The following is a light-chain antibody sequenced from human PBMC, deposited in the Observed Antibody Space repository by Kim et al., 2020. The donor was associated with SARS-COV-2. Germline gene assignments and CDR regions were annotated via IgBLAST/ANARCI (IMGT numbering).Light chain of an antibody. V-gene: IGKV3-11*01. CDR2: DAV. Sequence: EVVLTQSPVTLSLSPGERATLSCRASQSVGSMLAWYQQKPGQAPRLLIYDAVNRATGIPARFSGSGSGTDFTLSISSLEPEDFAVYYCQQRSNWRTFGGGTKLEIK. J-gene: IGKJ4*01. CDR1: QSVGSM. CDR3: QQRSNWRT.